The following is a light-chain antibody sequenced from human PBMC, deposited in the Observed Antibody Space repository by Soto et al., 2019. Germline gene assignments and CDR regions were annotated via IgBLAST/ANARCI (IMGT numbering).Light chain of an antibody. V-gene: IGLV2-18*02. CDR2: EVS. CDR3: SSFASSATLV. CDR1: SSDIGYHNR. Sequence: QSVLTQPPSVSGSPGQSVTISCTGTSSDIGYHNRVSWYQQPPGTAPKLMIYEVSTRYSGVPDRFSGSKSGNTASLTISGLQAEDEADYYCSSFASSATLVFGGGTKLPVL. J-gene: IGLJ3*02.